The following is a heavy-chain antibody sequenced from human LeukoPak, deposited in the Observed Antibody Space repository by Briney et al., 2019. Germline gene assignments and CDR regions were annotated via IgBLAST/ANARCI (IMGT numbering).Heavy chain of an antibody. V-gene: IGHV1-18*01. Sequence: WASVKVSCKASGYTFTSYGISWVRQAPGQGLEWMGWISAYNGNTNYAQKLQGRVTMTTDTSTSTAYMELRSLRSEDTAVYYCARGHGDYYYYYYMDVWGKGTTVTISS. CDR3: ARGHGDYYYYYYMDV. D-gene: IGHD4-17*01. J-gene: IGHJ6*03. CDR2: ISAYNGNT. CDR1: GYTFTSYG.